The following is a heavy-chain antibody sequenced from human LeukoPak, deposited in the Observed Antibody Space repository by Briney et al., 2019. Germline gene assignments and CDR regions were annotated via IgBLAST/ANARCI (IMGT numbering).Heavy chain of an antibody. Sequence: SETLSLTCTVSGGSISSYYWSWIRQPPGKGLEWIGYIYYSGSTNYNPSLKSRVTISVDTSKNQFSLNLSSVTAADTAMYYCARASGGDGSGSLWGQGNLVTVSS. D-gene: IGHD3-10*01. CDR1: GGSISSYY. J-gene: IGHJ4*02. V-gene: IGHV4-59*01. CDR3: ARASGGDGSGSL. CDR2: IYYSGST.